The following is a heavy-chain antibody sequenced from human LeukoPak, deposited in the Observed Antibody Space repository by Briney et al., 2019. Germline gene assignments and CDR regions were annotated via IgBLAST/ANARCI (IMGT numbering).Heavy chain of an antibody. CDR1: GYTFTDYY. V-gene: IGHV1-69-2*01. J-gene: IGHJ4*02. D-gene: IGHD6-13*01. CDR3: ATSLAAAGTFKFDY. CDR2: VDPEDGET. Sequence: ASVKISCKVSGYTFTDYYMHWVQQAPGKGLEWMGLVDPEDGETIYAEKLQGRVTITADTSTDTAYMELSSLRSEDTAVYYCATSLAAAGTFKFDYWGQGTLVTVSS.